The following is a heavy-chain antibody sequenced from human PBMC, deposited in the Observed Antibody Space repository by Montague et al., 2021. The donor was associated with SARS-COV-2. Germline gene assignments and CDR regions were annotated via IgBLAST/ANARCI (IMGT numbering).Heavy chain of an antibody. Sequence: SETLSLTCAVPGGSFSRYYWSWICQPPGKGLEWIGEISQSGNTKYNPSLQSRVSMTFDTSTNQFYLKVSSVTAADTAIYYCARLGDGIVPSPILGLGPYYSFYDMDVWGKGTTVTVSS. CDR3: ARLGDGIVPSPILGLGPYYSFYDMDV. J-gene: IGHJ6*03. CDR1: GGSFSRYY. V-gene: IGHV4-34*10. CDR2: ISQSGNT. D-gene: IGHD2-2*02.